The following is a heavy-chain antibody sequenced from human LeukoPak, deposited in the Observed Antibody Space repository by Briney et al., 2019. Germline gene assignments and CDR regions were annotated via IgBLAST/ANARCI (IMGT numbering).Heavy chain of an antibody. CDR2: ISYDGSNK. V-gene: IGHV3-30*04. D-gene: IGHD3-10*01. J-gene: IGHJ3*02. CDR3: ARGRFGELSVATFDI. Sequence: PGGSLRLSCAASGFTFSSYAMHWVRQAPGKGLEWVAVISYDGSNKYYADSVKGRFTISRDNSKNTLYLQMNSLRAEDTAVYYCARGRFGELSVATFDIWGQGTMVTVSS. CDR1: GFTFSSYA.